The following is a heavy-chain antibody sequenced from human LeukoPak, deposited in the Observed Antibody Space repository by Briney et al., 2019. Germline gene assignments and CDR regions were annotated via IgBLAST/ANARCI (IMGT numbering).Heavy chain of an antibody. V-gene: IGHV4-59*08. CDR1: GGSISSYY. Sequence: SETLSLTCTVSGGSISSYYWSWIRQPPGKGLEWIGYIYYSGSTNYNPSLKSRVTMSVDTSKNQFSLKLSSVTAADTAVYYCARQAPCGGDCQSVFRPSHIWGQGTIVTVSS. D-gene: IGHD2-21*02. J-gene: IGHJ3*02. CDR3: ARQAPCGGDCQSVFRPSHI. CDR2: IYYSGST.